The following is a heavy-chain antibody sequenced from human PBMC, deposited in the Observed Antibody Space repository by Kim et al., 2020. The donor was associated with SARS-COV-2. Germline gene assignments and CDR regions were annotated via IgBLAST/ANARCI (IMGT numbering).Heavy chain of an antibody. D-gene: IGHD1-26*01. J-gene: IGHJ6*02. V-gene: IGHV3-53*01. CDR3: ARDGELPYYYYGMDV. Sequence: ASVKGRFTISRDNSKNTMYLQMNSLRAEDTAVYYCARDGELPYYYYGMDVWGQGTTVTVSS.